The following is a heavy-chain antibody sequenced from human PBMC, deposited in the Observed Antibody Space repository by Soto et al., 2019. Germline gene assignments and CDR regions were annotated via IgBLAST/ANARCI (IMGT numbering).Heavy chain of an antibody. V-gene: IGHV4-59*08. CDR2: IYYSGST. Sequence: SETLSLTCTVSGGSISSYYWSWIRQPPGKGLEWIGYIYYSGSTKYNPSLQSRVTISVDTSKNQFSLKLSSVTAADTAVYYCARQSRSFDYWGQGTLVTVSS. J-gene: IGHJ4*02. CDR1: GGSISSYY. CDR3: ARQSRSFDY.